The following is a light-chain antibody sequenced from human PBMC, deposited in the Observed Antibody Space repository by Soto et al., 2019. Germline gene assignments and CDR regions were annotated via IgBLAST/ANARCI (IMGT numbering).Light chain of an antibody. J-gene: IGLJ3*02. CDR2: EVS. CDR1: SSDIGTYNY. V-gene: IGLV2-14*01. Sequence: QSALTQPASVSGSPGQSITISCTGTSSDIGTYNYVSWYQHHPGKAPKLMIYEVSNRPSGVSDRFSGSKSGNTASLTISGLQAEDEADYYCGSYTPSSTLRVFGGGTKLTVL. CDR3: GSYTPSSTLRV.